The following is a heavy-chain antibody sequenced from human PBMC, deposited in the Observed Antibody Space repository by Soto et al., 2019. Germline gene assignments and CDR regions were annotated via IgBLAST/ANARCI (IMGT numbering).Heavy chain of an antibody. CDR1: GFLENTYD. CDR2: MSGVDGSK. Sequence: PGGSLRLSCAVSGFLENTYDLTLVRQAPGKGLEWVSCMSGVDGSKSYADSVKGRLTISRDNAQNTLFLQMNNLRVADTAAYYCARRTSPGRTSHVTYFEYWGEETLVTVFS. D-gene: IGHD2-21*02. CDR3: ARRTSPGRTSHVTYFEY. V-gene: IGHV3-23*01. J-gene: IGHJ4*02.